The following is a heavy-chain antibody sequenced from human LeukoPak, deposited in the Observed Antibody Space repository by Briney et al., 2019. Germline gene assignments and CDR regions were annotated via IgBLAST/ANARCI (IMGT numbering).Heavy chain of an antibody. D-gene: IGHD1-26*01. Sequence: GASVKVSCKASGYTFTSYGISWVRQAPGQGLEWMGGITPIFGTANYAQKFQGRVTITTDESTSTAYMELSSLRSEDTAVYYCARAKRRSYDYFDYWGQGTLVTVSS. CDR3: ARAKRRSYDYFDY. V-gene: IGHV1-69*05. CDR1: GYTFTSYG. CDR2: ITPIFGTA. J-gene: IGHJ4*02.